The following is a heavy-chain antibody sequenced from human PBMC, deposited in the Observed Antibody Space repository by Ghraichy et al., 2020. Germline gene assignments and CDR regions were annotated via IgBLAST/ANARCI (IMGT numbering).Heavy chain of an antibody. CDR2: IKQDGGEK. V-gene: IGHV3-7*03. CDR3: ARGTTAAGTRHYDY. J-gene: IGHJ4*02. Sequence: ETLSLTCAASGFIFGSYWMNWVRQAPGKGLEWVASIKQDGGEKDYVDSVKGRFTISRDNAKNSLYLQMNSLRAEDTAVYYCARGTTAAGTRHYDYWGQGTLVTVSS. CDR1: GFIFGSYW. D-gene: IGHD6-13*01.